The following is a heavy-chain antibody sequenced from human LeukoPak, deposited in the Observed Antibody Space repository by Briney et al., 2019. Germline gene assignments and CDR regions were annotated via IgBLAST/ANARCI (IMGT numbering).Heavy chain of an antibody. Sequence: PGRSLRLSCAASGFTFSTFGIHWVRQAPGKGLEWVAAISPDGNNEYYTDSVKGRFTISRDNSKNMIYLQMNSLRGEDSAVYYCARSQLEWVYWGQGTLVTVSS. V-gene: IGHV3-30*03. D-gene: IGHD1-1*01. CDR3: ARSQLEWVY. J-gene: IGHJ4*02. CDR2: ISPDGNNE. CDR1: GFTFSTFG.